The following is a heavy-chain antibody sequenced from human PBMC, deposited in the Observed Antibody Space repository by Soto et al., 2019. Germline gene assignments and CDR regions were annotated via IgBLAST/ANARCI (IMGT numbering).Heavy chain of an antibody. J-gene: IGHJ6*02. CDR2: ISGYNGNT. V-gene: IGHV1-18*01. Sequence: ASVKVSCKSSGYTFSMSGISWVRQAPGQGLEWMGWISGYNGNTNYEQKFQDRVTMTTDTTTNTAYMELRSLRSDDTAVYYCAREGPRPYYYYGMDVWAQGTTVTVSS. CDR1: GYTFSMSG. CDR3: AREGPRPYYYYGMDV.